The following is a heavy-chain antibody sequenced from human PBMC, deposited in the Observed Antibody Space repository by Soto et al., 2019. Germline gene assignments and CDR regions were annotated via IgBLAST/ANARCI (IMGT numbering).Heavy chain of an antibody. CDR2: IVVGSGNT. V-gene: IGHV1-58*01. J-gene: IGHJ6*02. Sequence: SGEVCCKASGFTFTSSSVQWVRQARGQRRECIGCIVVGSGNTNYAQKFQERVTITRAMSTSTAYMELSSLRSEDTAVYYCAADIVVVPAAIGTDYYYYGMDVWGQGTTVTVSS. CDR3: AADIVVVPAAIGTDYYYYGMDV. CDR1: GFTFTSSS. D-gene: IGHD2-2*02.